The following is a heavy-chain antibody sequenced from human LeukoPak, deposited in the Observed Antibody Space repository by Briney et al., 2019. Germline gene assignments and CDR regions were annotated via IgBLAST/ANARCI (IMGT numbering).Heavy chain of an antibody. V-gene: IGHV1-18*01. Sequence: PGASVKVSCKASGYTFTSYGISWVRQAPGQGLEWMGWISAYNGNTNYAQKLQGRVTMTTDTSTSTAYMELRSLRPDDTAIYYCARDPPGNSYDSGGYDYWGQGTLVTVSS. CDR1: GYTFTSYG. J-gene: IGHJ4*02. CDR3: ARDPPGNSYDSGGYDY. D-gene: IGHD3-22*01. CDR2: ISAYNGNT.